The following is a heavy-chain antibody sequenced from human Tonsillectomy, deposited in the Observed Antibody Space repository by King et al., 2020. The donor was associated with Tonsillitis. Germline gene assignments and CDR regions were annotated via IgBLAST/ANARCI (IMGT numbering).Heavy chain of an antibody. CDR2: INPNSGGT. Sequence: QLVQSGAEVKKPGASVKVSCKASGYTFSGYYMHWVRQAPGQGLECMGWINPNSGGTNYAQKFQGRVTLTRETSISTAYMELSRLRSDDTAVYYCACDYCTNGVCSWFDPWGQGTLVTVSS. D-gene: IGHD2-8*01. CDR3: ACDYCTNGVCSWFDP. V-gene: IGHV1-2*02. J-gene: IGHJ5*02. CDR1: GYTFSGYY.